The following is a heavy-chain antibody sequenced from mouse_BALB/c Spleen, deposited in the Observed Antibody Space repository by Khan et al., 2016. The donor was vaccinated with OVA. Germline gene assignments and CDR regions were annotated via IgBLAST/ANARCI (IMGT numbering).Heavy chain of an antibody. D-gene: IGHD2-2*01. CDR3: ARSLVDYCGRDC. J-gene: IGHJ4*01. CDR1: GFTFSSYA. CDR2: ISTGGHYT. Sequence: EVELVESGGGVVKPGGSLKLSCSAAGFTFSSYAMSWVRQTPEKRLEWVATISTGGHYTFYPDSVKGRFTISRDNAKNTLYLQMSSLRSEDTAMKYCARSLVDYCGRDCWGRGTSVTVSS. V-gene: IGHV5-9-3*01.